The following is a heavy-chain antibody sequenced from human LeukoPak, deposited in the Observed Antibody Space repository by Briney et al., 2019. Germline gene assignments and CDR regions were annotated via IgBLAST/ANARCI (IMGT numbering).Heavy chain of an antibody. V-gene: IGHV3-21*01. CDR2: ISSSSSYI. D-gene: IGHD6-6*01. Sequence: GGSLRLSCAASGFTFSSYSMNWVRQAPGKGLEWVSSISSSSSYIYYADSVKGRFTISRDNAKNSLYLQMNSLRAEDTAVYYCATGSIAARDFDYWGQGTLVTVSS. CDR3: ATGSIAARDFDY. CDR1: GFTFSSYS. J-gene: IGHJ4*02.